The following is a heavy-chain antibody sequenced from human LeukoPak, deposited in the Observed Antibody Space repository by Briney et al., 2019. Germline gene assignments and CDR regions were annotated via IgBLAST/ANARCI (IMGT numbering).Heavy chain of an antibody. CDR2: ISSSSSYI. CDR1: GFTFSSYS. V-gene: IGHV3-21*04. Sequence: GGSLRLSCAASGFTFSSYSMNWVRQAPGKGLEWVSSISSSSSYIYYADSVKGRFTISRDNAKNSLYLQMNSLRAEDTALYYCAKPGSGSYVYYFDYWGQGTLVTVSS. CDR3: AKPGSGSYVYYFDY. D-gene: IGHD1-26*01. J-gene: IGHJ4*02.